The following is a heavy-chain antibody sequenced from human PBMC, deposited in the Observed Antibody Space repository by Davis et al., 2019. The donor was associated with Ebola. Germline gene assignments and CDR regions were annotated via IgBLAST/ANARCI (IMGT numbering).Heavy chain of an antibody. CDR1: GGSISTYY. J-gene: IGHJ6*03. Sequence: SETLSLTCTVSGGSISTYYWSWIRQPPGKGLEWIGNIYYSGSTSYNPSLKSRVTISVDTSKNQFSLKLSSVTAADTAVYYCARGGYYGSGSYYMDVWGKGTTVTVSS. CDR3: ARGGYYGSGSYYMDV. CDR2: IYYSGST. V-gene: IGHV4-59*01. D-gene: IGHD3-10*01.